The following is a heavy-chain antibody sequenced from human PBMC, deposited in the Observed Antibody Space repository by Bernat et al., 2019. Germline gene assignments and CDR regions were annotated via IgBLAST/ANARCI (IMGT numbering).Heavy chain of an antibody. D-gene: IGHD5-24*01. Sequence: QVQLVQSGAEVKKPGSSVKVSCKASGGTFSSYAISWVRQAPGQGLEWMGRIIPILGIANYAQKFQGRVTITADKSTSTAYRELSSLRSEDTAVYYCARDRTYMATIDFDYWGQGTLVTVSS. J-gene: IGHJ4*02. CDR2: IIPILGIA. CDR1: GGTFSSYA. V-gene: IGHV1-69*04. CDR3: ARDRTYMATIDFDY.